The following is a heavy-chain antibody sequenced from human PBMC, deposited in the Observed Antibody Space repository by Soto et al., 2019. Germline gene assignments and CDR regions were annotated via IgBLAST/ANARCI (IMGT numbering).Heavy chain of an antibody. CDR1: GYTFTSYG. CDR2: ISTYNGNT. J-gene: IGHJ4*02. Sequence: QVQLVQSGAEVKKPGASVKVSCKPSGYTFTSYGISWVRLAPGQGPEGMGWISTYNGNTNYAQKFQARVTLASDRSTSTAYMGLRSLRSDDKAVYYCARDLIAATGADYWGQGTLVTVSS. V-gene: IGHV1-18*01. CDR3: ARDLIAATGADY. D-gene: IGHD2-8*02.